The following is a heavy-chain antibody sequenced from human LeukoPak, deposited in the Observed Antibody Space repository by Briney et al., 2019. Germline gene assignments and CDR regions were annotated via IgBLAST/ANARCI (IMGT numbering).Heavy chain of an antibody. D-gene: IGHD5-18*01. Sequence: ASVKVSCKVSGYTLTELSMHRVRQAPGKGLEWMGGFDPEDGETIYAQKFQGRVTMTEDTSTDTAYMELSSLRSDDTAVYYCATGDTAMVTPSFDYWGQGTLVTVSS. CDR2: FDPEDGET. J-gene: IGHJ4*02. CDR3: ATGDTAMVTPSFDY. CDR1: GYTLTELS. V-gene: IGHV1-24*01.